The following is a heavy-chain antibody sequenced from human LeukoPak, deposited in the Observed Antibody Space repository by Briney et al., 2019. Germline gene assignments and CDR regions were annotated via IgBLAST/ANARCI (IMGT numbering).Heavy chain of an antibody. Sequence: ASVTVSCTASGGTFISYAISWVRQAPGQGLEWMGGIIPIFGTANYAQKFQGRVTITADKSTSTAYMELSSLRSEDTAVYYCARGNLADYDFWSGYPNYYFDYWGQGTLVTVSS. CDR1: GGTFISYA. J-gene: IGHJ4*02. CDR3: ARGNLADYDFWSGYPNYYFDY. CDR2: IIPIFGTA. V-gene: IGHV1-69*06. D-gene: IGHD3-3*01.